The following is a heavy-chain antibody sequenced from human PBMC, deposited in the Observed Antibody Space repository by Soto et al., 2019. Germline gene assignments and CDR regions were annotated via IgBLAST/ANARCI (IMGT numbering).Heavy chain of an antibody. CDR2: TSYRSKWYN. J-gene: IGHJ4*02. V-gene: IGHV6-1*01. D-gene: IGHD3-16*01. Sequence: QVQLQQSGPGLVKPSRTLSLTCDISGDSVSSNSAAWNWIRQSPSRGLEWLGRTSYRSKWYNDYAVSVKSRITINPDTSXNXXSXXXXXXXXXXXXXXXXXXXXXXGFGFDYWGQGTLVTVSS. CDR3: XXXXXXGFGFDY. CDR1: GDSVSSNSAA.